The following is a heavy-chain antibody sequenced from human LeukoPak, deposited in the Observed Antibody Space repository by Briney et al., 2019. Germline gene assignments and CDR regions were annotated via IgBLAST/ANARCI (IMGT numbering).Heavy chain of an antibody. J-gene: IGHJ4*02. Sequence: SETLSITCTVSGGSINSDFWSWIRQPPGKGLEWIGYIYTSGSTNYNPSLKSRVTISVDTSKNQFSLKLSSVTAADTAVYYCARTYTSSSAFDYWGQGTLVTVSS. CDR1: GGSINSDF. V-gene: IGHV4-4*09. CDR2: IYTSGST. D-gene: IGHD6-6*01. CDR3: ARTYTSSSAFDY.